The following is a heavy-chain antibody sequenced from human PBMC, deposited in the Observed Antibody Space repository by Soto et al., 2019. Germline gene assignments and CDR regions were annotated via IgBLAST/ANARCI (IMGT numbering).Heavy chain of an antibody. D-gene: IGHD3-10*01. CDR3: ARVAYNYGYFDY. Sequence: GESLKISCKGSGYSFTTYWIGWVRQMPGKGLDWMGMIYPGDSDTRYSPSFQGQVTISADKSNSTAYLQWSSLKASDTAMYYCARVAYNYGYFDYWGQGTLVTASS. CDR2: IYPGDSDT. V-gene: IGHV5-51*01. CDR1: GYSFTTYW. J-gene: IGHJ4*02.